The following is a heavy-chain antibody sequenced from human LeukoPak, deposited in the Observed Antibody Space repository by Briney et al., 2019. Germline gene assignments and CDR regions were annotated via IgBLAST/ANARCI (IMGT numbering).Heavy chain of an antibody. J-gene: IGHJ3*02. CDR3: AREHLTGDGAFDI. CDR1: GYTFTGYY. Sequence: ASVKVSCKASGYTFTGYYMHCVRQAPRQGLECMGWINPNSGGTNYAQNFQVRVTMTRYTSISTAYMELSRLRSDDTAVYYCAREHLTGDGAFDIWGQGTMDSVSS. V-gene: IGHV1-2*02. D-gene: IGHD7-27*01. CDR2: INPNSGGT.